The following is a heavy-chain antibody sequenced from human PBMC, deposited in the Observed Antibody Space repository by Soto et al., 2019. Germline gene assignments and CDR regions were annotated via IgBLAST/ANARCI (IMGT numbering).Heavy chain of an antibody. J-gene: IGHJ5*02. CDR2: IDPSDSYT. CDR3: ARRSGWYGDWFDP. Sequence: PEAAKRISCRGAGDSCTGPWSSWVRKMPGKSLEWMGRIDPSDSYTNYRPSFQGHVSISVNKSMCTAYLQGSSLKVSDTAMYYCARRSGWYGDWFDPWGQGTPVTVSS. V-gene: IGHV5-10-1*01. D-gene: IGHD6-19*01. CDR1: GDSCTGPW.